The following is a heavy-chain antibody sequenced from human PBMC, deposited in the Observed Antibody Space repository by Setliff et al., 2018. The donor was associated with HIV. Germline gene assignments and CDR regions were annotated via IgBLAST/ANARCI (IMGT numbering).Heavy chain of an antibody. V-gene: IGHV7-4-1*02. D-gene: IGHD3-3*01. CDR2: INTNTGNP. CDR1: GYTFTNYA. J-gene: IGHJ6*03. Sequence: ASVKVSCKASGYTFTNYAMNWVRQAPGQGLEWMGWINTNTGNPAYAQGFTGRFVFSLDTSVSTAFLQISSLQAEDTAVYYCARAPPRITIFGVVVSSDYYNYYMDVWGKGTTVTVSS. CDR3: ARAPPRITIFGVVVSSDYYNYYMDV.